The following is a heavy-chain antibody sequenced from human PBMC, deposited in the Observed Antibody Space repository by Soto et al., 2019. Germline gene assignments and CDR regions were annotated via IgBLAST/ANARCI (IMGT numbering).Heavy chain of an antibody. J-gene: IGHJ4*02. CDR3: ARHTPAISISDH. CDR1: GGSISSSSYY. CDR2: IYYSGST. V-gene: IGHV4-39*01. Sequence: QLQLQESCPGLVKPSENLSLTCTVSGGSISSSSYYWGWIRRPPGKGLEWIGSIYYSGSTYYNPSLKSRVTISVDTSKNQFSLKLSSVTAADTAVYYCARHTPAISISDHWGQGTLVTVSS. D-gene: IGHD2-15*01.